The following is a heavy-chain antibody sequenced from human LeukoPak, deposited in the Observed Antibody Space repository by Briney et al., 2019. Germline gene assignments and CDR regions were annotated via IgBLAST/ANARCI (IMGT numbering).Heavy chain of an antibody. Sequence: PSETLSLTCSVSGGAISSYYCSWIRQPPGKGLEWIGYIYYSGSTNYNPSLKSRVTISVDTSKNQFSLKLSSVTAADTAVYYCARDSNAFDIWGRGTVVTVSS. CDR1: GGAISSYY. D-gene: IGHD2-2*01. J-gene: IGHJ3*02. CDR3: ARDSNAFDI. V-gene: IGHV4-59*12. CDR2: IYYSGST.